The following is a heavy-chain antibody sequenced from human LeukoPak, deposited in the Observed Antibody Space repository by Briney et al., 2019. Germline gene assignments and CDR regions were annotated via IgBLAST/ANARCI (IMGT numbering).Heavy chain of an antibody. CDR2: ISSSSSTI. V-gene: IGHV3-48*01. Sequence: PGGSLRLSCAASGFTFSGYSMNWVRQAPGKGLKWVSYISSSSSTIYYADSVKGRFTISRDNAKNSLYLQMNSLRAEDTAVYYCARDLYNWNHDAFDIWGQGTMVTVSS. CDR3: ARDLYNWNHDAFDI. CDR1: GFTFSGYS. D-gene: IGHD1-1*01. J-gene: IGHJ3*02.